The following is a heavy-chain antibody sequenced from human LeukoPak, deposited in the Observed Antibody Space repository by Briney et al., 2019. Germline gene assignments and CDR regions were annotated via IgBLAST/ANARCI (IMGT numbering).Heavy chain of an antibody. CDR1: GFTFSSYA. CDR2: ISYDGRNK. CDR3: ARYPVGNYDSGFDY. D-gene: IGHD5-12*01. J-gene: IGHJ4*02. Sequence: PGGSLRLSCAASGFTFSSYAMHWVRQAPGKGLEWVAVISYDGRNKYYADSVKGRFTISRDNANNSLYLQMNSLRVEDSAVYYCARYPVGNYDSGFDYWGQGSLVTVSS. V-gene: IGHV3-30*04.